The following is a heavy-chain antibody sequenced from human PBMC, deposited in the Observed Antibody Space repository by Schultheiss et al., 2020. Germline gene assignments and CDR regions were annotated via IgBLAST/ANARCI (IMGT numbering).Heavy chain of an antibody. V-gene: IGHV4-34*08. J-gene: IGHJ4*02. CDR2: INHSGST. Sequence: GSLRLSCAASGFTFNNYAMSWVRQAPGKGLEWIGEINHSGSTYYNPSLKSRVTISVDRSKNQFSLKLSSVTAADTAVYYCAGRGSKYSRVRYFFDYWGQGTLVTVS. D-gene: IGHD6-6*01. CDR1: GFTFNNYA. CDR3: AGRGSKYSRVRYFFDY.